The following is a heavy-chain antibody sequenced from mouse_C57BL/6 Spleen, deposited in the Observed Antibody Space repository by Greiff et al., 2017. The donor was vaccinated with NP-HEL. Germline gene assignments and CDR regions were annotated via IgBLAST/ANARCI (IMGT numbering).Heavy chain of an antibody. CDR1: GDTFTSYW. D-gene: IGHD1-1*01. CDR2: IDPSDSYT. Sequence: QVQLQQPGAELVKPGASVKLSCKASGDTFTSYWMQWVKQRPGQGLEWIGEIDPSDSYTNYNQKFKGKATLTVDTSSSTAYMQLSSLTSEDSAVYYCARTGYYGSREGYFDVWGTGTTVTVSS. V-gene: IGHV1-50*01. CDR3: ARTGYYGSREGYFDV. J-gene: IGHJ1*03.